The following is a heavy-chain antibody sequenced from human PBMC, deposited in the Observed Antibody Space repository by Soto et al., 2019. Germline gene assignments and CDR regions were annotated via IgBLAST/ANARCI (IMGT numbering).Heavy chain of an antibody. CDR1: GFTFSSHW. D-gene: IGHD3-10*01. CDR2: IKLDGSEK. J-gene: IGHJ4*02. CDR3: ARTLLSVRGLVPKAYFDY. Sequence: PGGSLRLSCAVSGFTFSSHWMSWVRQAPGKGLEWVANIKLDGSEKYYVDSVKGRFTISRDNARDSLYLQMNSLRAEDTAVYYCARTLLSVRGLVPKAYFDYWGQGTLVTVSS. V-gene: IGHV3-7*01.